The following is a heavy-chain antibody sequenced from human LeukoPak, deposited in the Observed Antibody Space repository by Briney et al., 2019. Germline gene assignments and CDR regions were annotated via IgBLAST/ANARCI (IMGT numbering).Heavy chain of an antibody. Sequence: PGGSLRLSCAASGFTFSSYAMSWVRQAPGKGLEWVSAISGSGGSTYYADSVKGRFTISRDNSKNTLYLQMNSLRDADTDVYYCAKGRSGYYYYAFDIWGQGTMVTVSS. V-gene: IGHV3-23*01. D-gene: IGHD3-22*01. CDR2: ISGSGGST. J-gene: IGHJ3*02. CDR3: AKGRSGYYYYAFDI. CDR1: GFTFSSYA.